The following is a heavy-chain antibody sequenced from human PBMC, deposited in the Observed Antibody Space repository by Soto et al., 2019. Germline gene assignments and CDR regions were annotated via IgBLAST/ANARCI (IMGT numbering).Heavy chain of an antibody. D-gene: IGHD6-19*01. CDR1: GFTVSSNY. CDR2: IYSGGST. V-gene: IGHV3-53*04. Sequence: GGSLRLSCAASGFTVSSNYMSWVRQAPGKGLEWVSVIYSGGSTYYADSVKGRFTISRHNSKNTLYLQMNSLRAEDTAVHYCAKDTGYSSGWYRDYWGQGTLVTVSS. J-gene: IGHJ4*02. CDR3: AKDTGYSSGWYRDY.